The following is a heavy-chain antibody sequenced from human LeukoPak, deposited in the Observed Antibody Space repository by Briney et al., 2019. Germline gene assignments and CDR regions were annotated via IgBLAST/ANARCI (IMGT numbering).Heavy chain of an antibody. CDR3: ARGGVSRTHDY. Sequence: GGSLRLSCAASGFTFSGFWMHWVRQAPGKGRVWVSHINGDGSETSYAGSGKGRFTISRDNAKNTLYLQMNPLRAEDTAVYYCARGGVSRTHDYWGQGTLVTVSS. D-gene: IGHD5-12*01. CDR2: INGDGSET. J-gene: IGHJ4*02. CDR1: GFTFSGFW. V-gene: IGHV3-74*01.